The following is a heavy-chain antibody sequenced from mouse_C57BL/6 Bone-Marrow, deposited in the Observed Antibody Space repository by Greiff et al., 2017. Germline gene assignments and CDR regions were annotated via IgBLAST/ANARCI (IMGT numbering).Heavy chain of an antibody. Sequence: EVMLVESGGGLVQPGGSLSLSCAASGFTFTDYYMSWVRQPPGKALEWLGFIRNKANGYTTEYSASVKGRFTISRDNSQSILYLQMNGLRAEDSATYDCASLDYYVSSYDAMDYWGQGTSVTVSS. CDR2: IRNKANGYTT. D-gene: IGHD1-1*01. J-gene: IGHJ4*01. V-gene: IGHV7-3*01. CDR3: ASLDYYVSSYDAMDY. CDR1: GFTFTDYY.